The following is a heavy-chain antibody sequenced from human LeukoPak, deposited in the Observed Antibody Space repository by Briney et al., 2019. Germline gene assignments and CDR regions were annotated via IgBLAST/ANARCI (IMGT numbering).Heavy chain of an antibody. CDR3: GRFATVGASTLHYFDS. V-gene: IGHV3-23*01. CDR1: GFTFSSYA. D-gene: IGHD1-26*01. CDR2: ISENDGST. J-gene: IGHJ4*02. Sequence: GGSLRLSCTVSGFTFSSYAMNWVRQAPGKGLEWVSGISENDGSTYYADSVRGRFTISRDNSKNTLYLQMNSLRADEDTAIYYCGRFATVGASTLHYFDSWGQGTLVTVSS.